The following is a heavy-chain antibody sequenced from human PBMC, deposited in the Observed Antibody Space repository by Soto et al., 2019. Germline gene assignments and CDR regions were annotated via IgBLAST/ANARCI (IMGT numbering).Heavy chain of an antibody. V-gene: IGHV4-34*01. J-gene: IGHJ4*02. CDR3: ARSNREGITGTTWLYYFDY. CDR2: INHSGST. D-gene: IGHD1-20*01. CDR1: GGSFSGYY. Sequence: QVQLQQWGAGLLKPSETLSLTCAVYGGSFSGYYWRWIRQPPGKGLEWIGEINHSGSTNYNPSLKSRFTISIDTSKNQFPRKLSAVTAADTAVYYCARSNREGITGTTWLYYFDYWGQGTLVTVSS.